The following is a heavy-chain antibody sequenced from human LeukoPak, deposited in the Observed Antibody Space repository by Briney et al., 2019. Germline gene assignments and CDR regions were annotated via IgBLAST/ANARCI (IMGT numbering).Heavy chain of an antibody. J-gene: IGHJ4*02. Sequence: GASVKVSCKASGYTFTSYDINWVRQATGQGLEWMGWINPNSGGTNYAQKFQGRVTMTRDTSISTAYMELSRLRSDDTAVYYCARDYVAAAGTFYYWGQGTLVTVSS. CDR2: INPNSGGT. D-gene: IGHD6-13*01. V-gene: IGHV1-2*02. CDR3: ARDYVAAAGTFYY. CDR1: GYTFTSYD.